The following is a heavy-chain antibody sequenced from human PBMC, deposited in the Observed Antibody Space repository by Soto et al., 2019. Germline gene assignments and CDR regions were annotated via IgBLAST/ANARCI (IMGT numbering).Heavy chain of an antibody. CDR1: GGSFSGYY. J-gene: IGHJ4*02. Sequence: SGTLSLTCAVYGGSFSGYYWSWIRQPPGKGLEWIGYIYSSGSTNYNPSLKSRVTISVDTSKNQFSLKLSSVTAADTAVYYCARSGPMMVLLYFDWSHNPAQYYSDYWGQGTLVPVSS. D-gene: IGHD3-9*01. CDR3: ARSGPMMVLLYFDWSHNPAQYYSDY. CDR2: IYSSGST. V-gene: IGHV4-59*08.